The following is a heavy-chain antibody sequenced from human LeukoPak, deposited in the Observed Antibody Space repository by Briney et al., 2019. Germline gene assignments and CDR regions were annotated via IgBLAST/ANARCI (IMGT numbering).Heavy chain of an antibody. CDR2: INPSGGST. V-gene: IGHV1-46*01. J-gene: IGHJ4*02. CDR1: GYTFTGYG. D-gene: IGHD6-19*01. CDR3: ARGDYSSGWTMDY. Sequence: GASVKVSCKASGYTFTGYGISWVRQAPGQGLEWMGIINPSGGSTSYAQKFQGRVTMTRDTSTSTVYMELSSLRSEDTAVYYCARGDYSSGWTMDYWGQGTLVTVSS.